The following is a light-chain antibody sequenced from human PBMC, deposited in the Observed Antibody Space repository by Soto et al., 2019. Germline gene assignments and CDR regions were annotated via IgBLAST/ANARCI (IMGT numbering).Light chain of an antibody. CDR2: DVT. CDR3: SSYTGSTTLGV. Sequence: QSALTQPASVSGSPGQSITISCTGTSSDVGRYNSVSWYQQHPGKAPKLMIYDVTSRPSGVSNRFSGSKSGNTASLTISGLQAEDEADYFCSSYTGSTTLGVFGGGTKLTVL. J-gene: IGLJ2*01. V-gene: IGLV2-14*01. CDR1: SSDVGRYNS.